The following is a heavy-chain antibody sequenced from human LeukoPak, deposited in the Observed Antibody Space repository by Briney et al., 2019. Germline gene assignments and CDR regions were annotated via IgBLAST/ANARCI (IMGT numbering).Heavy chain of an antibody. Sequence: GASVKVSCKASGYTFTTCGLSWVRQAPGQGLEWLGWISTYDDNIKYAQSLQGRLTLTIDTSTSTAYMELSRLRSDDTAVYYCARDRGYCSSTSCHYYYMDVWGKGTTVTISS. J-gene: IGHJ6*03. V-gene: IGHV1-18*01. D-gene: IGHD2-2*01. CDR2: ISTYDDNI. CDR1: GYTFTTCG. CDR3: ARDRGYCSSTSCHYYYMDV.